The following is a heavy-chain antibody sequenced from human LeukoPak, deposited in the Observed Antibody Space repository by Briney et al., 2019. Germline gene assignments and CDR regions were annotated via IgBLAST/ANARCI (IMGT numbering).Heavy chain of an antibody. Sequence: NPSQTLSLTCTVSGDSISSTTNYWTWIRQPAGKGLEWIGRIYTSGRTYYNSYNPSLKSRVTISVDTSKNHFSLKLTSVTAADTAVYYCARGTTAKAGDAFDVWGQGTMVTVPS. V-gene: IGHV4-61*02. J-gene: IGHJ3*01. D-gene: IGHD2/OR15-2a*01. CDR3: ARGTTAKAGDAFDV. CDR2: IYTSGRT. CDR1: GDSISSTTNY.